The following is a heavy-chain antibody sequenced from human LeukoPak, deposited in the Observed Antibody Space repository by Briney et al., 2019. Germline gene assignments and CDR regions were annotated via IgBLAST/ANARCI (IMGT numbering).Heavy chain of an antibody. CDR2: ISYDGSNE. J-gene: IGHJ4*02. V-gene: IGHV3-30-3*01. CDR3: ARDFGSSLDY. D-gene: IGHD6-13*01. CDR1: GFTFSDYA. Sequence: GGSLRLSCAASGFTFSDYAMHWVRQAPGKGLEWVAIISYDGSNEFYADSVKGRCTISRDNSKNTLSLQMNSLRAEDTAVYYCARDFGSSLDYWGQGNLVTVSS.